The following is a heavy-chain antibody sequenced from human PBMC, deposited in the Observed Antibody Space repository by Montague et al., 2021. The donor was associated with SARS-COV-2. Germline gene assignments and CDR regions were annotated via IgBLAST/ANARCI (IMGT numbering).Heavy chain of an antibody. D-gene: IGHD4-17*01. CDR3: ARDTVRDYGDSGDY. CDR1: GFTFSGYW. CDR2: INSDGSST. Sequence: LRLSCEASGFTFSGYWMHWVRQAPGKGLVWVSRINSDGSSTSYADSVKGRFTISRDNAKNTLYLQMNSLRAEDTAVCYCARDTVRDYGDSGDYWGQGTLVTVSS. V-gene: IGHV3-74*01. J-gene: IGHJ4*02.